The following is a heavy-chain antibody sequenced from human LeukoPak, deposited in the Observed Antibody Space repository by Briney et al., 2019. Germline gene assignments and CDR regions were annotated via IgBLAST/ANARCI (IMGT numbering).Heavy chain of an antibody. CDR1: GGSISSYY. D-gene: IGHD5-18*01. CDR2: IYYSWCT. V-gene: IGHV4-59*08. Sequence: SETLSLTCTVSGGSISSYYWSWIRQPPGKGLEWIGYIYYSWCTNYIPSLKSPVTISVDPSKDQFSLKLSSVTAADTAVYYRARHYIVGGYSYTFAYWGEGTLVTVS. J-gene: IGHJ4*02. CDR3: ARHYIVGGYSYTFAY.